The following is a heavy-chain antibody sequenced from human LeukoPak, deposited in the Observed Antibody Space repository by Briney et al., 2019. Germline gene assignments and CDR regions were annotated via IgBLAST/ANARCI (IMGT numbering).Heavy chain of an antibody. CDR1: GFTFSSYA. J-gene: IGHJ5*02. CDR3: AKRGLVGSSGFKNNWFDP. CDR2: ISYDGSNK. V-gene: IGHV3-30-3*02. D-gene: IGHD3-22*01. Sequence: GGSLRLSCAASGFTFSSYAMHWVRQAPGKGLEWVAVISYDGSNKYYADSVKGRFTISRDNSKDTLYLQVNSLTAEDTAVYYCAKRGLVGSSGFKNNWFDPWGQGTLVTVSS.